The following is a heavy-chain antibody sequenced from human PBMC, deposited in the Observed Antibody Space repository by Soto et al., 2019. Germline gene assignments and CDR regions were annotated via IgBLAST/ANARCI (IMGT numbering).Heavy chain of an antibody. CDR2: KYYTGTS. J-gene: IGHJ5*01. D-gene: IGHD6-13*01. V-gene: IGHV4-39*01. CDR1: GDSISSSTYC. CDR3: ARHRDPGYSSSWFNS. Sequence: QLQLQESGPGLVKPSETLSLTCSVSGDSISSSTYCWGWIRQPPGKGLEWIGSKYYTGTSHYNPSLNSRVTISVDTSTNQFSLKVTSVTAADTADYYCARHRDPGYSSSWFNSWGQGTLVIVSS.